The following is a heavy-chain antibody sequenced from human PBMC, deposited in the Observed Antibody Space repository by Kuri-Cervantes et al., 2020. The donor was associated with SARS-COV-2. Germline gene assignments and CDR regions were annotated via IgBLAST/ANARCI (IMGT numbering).Heavy chain of an antibody. D-gene: IGHD2-21*01. CDR2: IKQDGSEK. CDR3: ARVAGEGPIYYYYMDV. J-gene: IGHJ6*03. V-gene: IGHV3-7*04. Sequence: EYLKISCAASGFTFSSYWMSWVRQALGKGLEWVANIKQDGSEKYYVDSVKGRFTISRDNAKNSLYLQMNSLRAEDTAVYYCARVAGEGPIYYYYMDVWGKGTTVTVSS. CDR1: GFTFSSYW.